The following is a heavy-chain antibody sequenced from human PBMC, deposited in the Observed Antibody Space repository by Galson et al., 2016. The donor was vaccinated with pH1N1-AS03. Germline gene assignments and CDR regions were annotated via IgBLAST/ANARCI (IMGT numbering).Heavy chain of an antibody. D-gene: IGHD1-26*01. CDR3: ARGVGATYYNFYAMDV. Sequence: VKVSCKASGGTFNKYAVSWVRQAPGQGLEWMGGIIPIFHTANYAQNFQGRVTITADEFTSTAYMELSSLRSEDTAVYYCARGVGATYYNFYAMDVWGQGTTVTVSS. CDR1: GGTFNKYA. J-gene: IGHJ6*02. CDR2: IIPIFHTA. V-gene: IGHV1-69*13.